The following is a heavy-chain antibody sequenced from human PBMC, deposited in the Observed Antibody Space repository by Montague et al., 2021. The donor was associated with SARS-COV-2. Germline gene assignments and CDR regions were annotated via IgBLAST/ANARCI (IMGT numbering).Heavy chain of an antibody. CDR2: IDPAGGAA. V-gene: IGHV3-23*01. J-gene: IGHJ4*02. D-gene: IGHD6-6*01. CDR3: ASSNFFAY. Sequence: SLRLSFSASGFTFSKFGMNWVRQAPGKGLEWVSTIDPAGGAAYYADSVRGRFAISRDNSKNILSLQMDSLTADDTAVYYGASSNFFAYWGQGTLITVSS. CDR1: GFTFSKFG.